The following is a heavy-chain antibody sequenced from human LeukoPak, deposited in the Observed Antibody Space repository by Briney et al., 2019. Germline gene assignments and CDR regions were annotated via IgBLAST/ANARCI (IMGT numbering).Heavy chain of an antibody. CDR2: IRPEGTTT. V-gene: IGHV3-74*03. Sequence: GGSLRLSCAASGFTFSTYWMHWVRHAPGKGLVWVSRIRPEGTTTAYADSVKGRFTISRDNAKNTLFLQMNSLSAEDTAVYYCARDLDWILFDYWGQGTLVTVSS. CDR1: GFTFSTYW. CDR3: ARDLDWILFDY. D-gene: IGHD3-9*01. J-gene: IGHJ4*02.